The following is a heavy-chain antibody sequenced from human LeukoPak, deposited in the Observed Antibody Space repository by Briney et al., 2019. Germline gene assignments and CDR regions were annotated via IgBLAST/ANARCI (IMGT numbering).Heavy chain of an antibody. J-gene: IGHJ5*02. CDR2: ISSSGSTI. V-gene: IGHV3-48*03. CDR3: ARDLGPYYYDSSGYSFTS. Sequence: GWSLRLSCAASGFTFSSYEMNWVRQAPGKGLEWVSYISSSGSTIYYADSVKGRFTISRDNAKNSLYLQMNSLRAEDTAVYYCARDLGPYYYDSSGYSFTSWGQGTLVTVSS. CDR1: GFTFSSYE. D-gene: IGHD3-22*01.